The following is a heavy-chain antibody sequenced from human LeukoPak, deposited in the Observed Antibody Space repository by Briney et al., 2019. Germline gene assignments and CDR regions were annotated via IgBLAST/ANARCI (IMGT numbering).Heavy chain of an antibody. Sequence: GGSLRLSCAASGFSFSSYAMSWVRQAPGKGLEWVSAISASGGSTYYADSVKGRFTISRDNSKNTLYLQMNSLRAEGTAVYYCAKDRVGYFDYWGQGTLVTVSS. J-gene: IGHJ4*02. V-gene: IGHV3-23*01. CDR1: GFSFSSYA. D-gene: IGHD3-16*01. CDR2: ISASGGST. CDR3: AKDRVGYFDY.